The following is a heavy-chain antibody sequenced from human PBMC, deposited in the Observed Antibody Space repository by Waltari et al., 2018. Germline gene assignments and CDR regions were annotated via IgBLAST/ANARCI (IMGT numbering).Heavy chain of an antibody. CDR1: GFTFSSYS. D-gene: IGHD3-9*01. Sequence: EVQLVESGGGLVKPGGSLRLSCAASGFTFSSYSMNWVRQAPGKGLEWVSAISSSSSYIYYADSVKGRFTISRDNAKNSLYLQMNSLRAEDTAVYYCARGSHDPLRYFDWLLWYFDYWGQGTLVTVSS. J-gene: IGHJ4*02. CDR2: ISSSSSYI. CDR3: ARGSHDPLRYFDWLLWYFDY. V-gene: IGHV3-21*01.